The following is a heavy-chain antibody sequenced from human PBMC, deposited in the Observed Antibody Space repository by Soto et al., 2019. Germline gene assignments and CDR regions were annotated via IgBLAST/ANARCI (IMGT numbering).Heavy chain of an antibody. CDR3: ARTGGQWPPLGFQH. Sequence: ASVKVSCKASGYTFTSYGISWVRQPPGQGLEWMGWISAYNGNTNYAQKLQGRVTMTTDTSTSTAYMELRSLRSDDTAVYYCARTGGQWPPLGFQHWGQGTLVTVSS. D-gene: IGHD6-19*01. CDR1: GYTFTSYG. J-gene: IGHJ1*01. CDR2: ISAYNGNT. V-gene: IGHV1-18*01.